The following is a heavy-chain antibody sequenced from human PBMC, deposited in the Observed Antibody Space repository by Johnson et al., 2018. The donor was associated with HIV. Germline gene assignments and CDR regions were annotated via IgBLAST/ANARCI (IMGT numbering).Heavy chain of an antibody. CDR3: AKEGITMEVDI. CDR1: GFTFNNYG. CDR2: IWFDGSNK. Sequence: QVQLVESGGGVVQPGRSLRLSCAASGFTFNNYGVHWVRQAPGKGLEWVAVIWFDGSNKHYADSVKGRFTISRDNSKNTLYLQMNSLRAEDTAVYYCAKEGITMEVDIWGQGTMVTVSS. V-gene: IGHV3-33*06. J-gene: IGHJ3*02. D-gene: IGHD3-10*01.